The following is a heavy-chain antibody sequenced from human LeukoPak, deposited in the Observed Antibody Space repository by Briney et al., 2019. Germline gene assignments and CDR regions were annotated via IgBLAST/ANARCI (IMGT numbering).Heavy chain of an antibody. V-gene: IGHV3-21*04. CDR3: ARLRGYSYGLDY. Sequence: GGSLRLSCAASGFTFSSYSMNWVRQAPGKGLEWVSSISSSSYIYYADSVKGRFTISRDTAKNSLYLQMNSLRAEDTAVYYCARLRGYSYGLDYWGQGILVTVSS. CDR2: ISSSSYI. CDR1: GFTFSSYS. J-gene: IGHJ4*02. D-gene: IGHD5-18*01.